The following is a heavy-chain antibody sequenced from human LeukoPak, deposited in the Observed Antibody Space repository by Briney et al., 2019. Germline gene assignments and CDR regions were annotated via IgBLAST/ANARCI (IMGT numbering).Heavy chain of an antibody. CDR1: GGSFSGYY. J-gene: IGHJ5*02. Sequence: PSETLSLTCAVYGGSFSGYYWSWIRQPPGKGLEWIGEINHSGSTNYNPSLKSRVTISVDTSKNQFSLKLSSVTAADTAVYYCGRAPEGTMVRGVTNWFDPWGQGTLVTVSS. V-gene: IGHV4-34*01. CDR2: INHSGST. CDR3: GRAPEGTMVRGVTNWFDP. D-gene: IGHD3-10*01.